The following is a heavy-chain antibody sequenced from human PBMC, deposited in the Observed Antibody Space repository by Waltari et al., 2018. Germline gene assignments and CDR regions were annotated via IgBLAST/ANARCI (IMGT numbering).Heavy chain of an antibody. J-gene: IGHJ4*02. D-gene: IGHD4-4*01. CDR3: VRTGYSGNYYYFDF. CDR2: INWNSGNI. Sequence: VQLLESGGGVVQPGTSLRLSCAASGFTFNDYAMEWVRQAPGKGLEWVSGINWNSGNIGYADSVKVRFTISRDNAKNSLYLQMNSLRVEDTALYYCVRTGYSGNYYYFDFWGQGTLVTVSS. V-gene: IGHV3-9*01. CDR1: GFTFNDYA.